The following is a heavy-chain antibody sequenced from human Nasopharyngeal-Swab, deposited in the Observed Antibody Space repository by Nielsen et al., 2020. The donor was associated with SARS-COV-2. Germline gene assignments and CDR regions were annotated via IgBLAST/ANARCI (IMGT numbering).Heavy chain of an antibody. CDR2: ISSSGSTI. Sequence: GESLKISCAASGFTLSNYVMNWVRQAPGKGLEWVSYISSSGSTIYYADSVKGRFTISRDNAKNSLYLQMNSLRAEDTAVYYCASGGYGDYDAYYYGMDVWGQGTTVTVSS. CDR1: GFTLSNYV. D-gene: IGHD4-17*01. J-gene: IGHJ6*02. V-gene: IGHV3-48*03. CDR3: ASGGYGDYDAYYYGMDV.